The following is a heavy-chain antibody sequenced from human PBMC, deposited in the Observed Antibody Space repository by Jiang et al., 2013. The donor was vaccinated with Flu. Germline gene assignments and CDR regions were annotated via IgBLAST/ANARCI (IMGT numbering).Heavy chain of an antibody. V-gene: IGHV4-59*08. J-gene: IGHJ4*02. D-gene: IGHD3-10*01. CDR2: FYYSGST. Sequence: KPSETLSLTCTVSGASISSYYWSWIRQPPGKGLEWIGYFYYSGSTDYNPSLKSRVTISVDTSKNQFSLNLNSVTAADTAIYFCARLDFTSEFDFWGQGTLVTVSS. CDR1: GASISSYY. CDR3: ARLDFTSEFDF.